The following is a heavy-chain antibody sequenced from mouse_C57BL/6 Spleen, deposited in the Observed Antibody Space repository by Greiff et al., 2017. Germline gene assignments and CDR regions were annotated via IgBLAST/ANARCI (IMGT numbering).Heavy chain of an antibody. D-gene: IGHD2-4*01. J-gene: IGHJ4*01. CDR1: GFTFSDYG. Sequence: EVKLVESGGGLVKPGGSLKLSCAASGFTFSDYGMHWVRQAPEKGLEWVAYISSDSSTIYYADTVKGRFTISRDNAKNTLFLQMTSLRSEDTAMYYCARVYDYDATGYARDYWGQGTSVTVSS. CDR2: ISSDSSTI. CDR3: ARVYDYDATGYARDY. V-gene: IGHV5-17*01.